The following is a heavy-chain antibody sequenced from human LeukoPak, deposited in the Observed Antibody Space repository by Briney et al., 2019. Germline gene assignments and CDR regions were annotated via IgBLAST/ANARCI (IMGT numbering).Heavy chain of an antibody. J-gene: IGHJ6*03. V-gene: IGHV3-66*04. Sequence: GGSLRLSCAASGFTVSSNYMSWVRQAPGKGLEWVSVIYSGGSTYYADSVKGRFTISRDNSKNTLYLQMNSLRAEDTAVYYCARLSTIRSYYMDVWGKGTTVTISS. D-gene: IGHD5-24*01. CDR3: ARLSTIRSYYMDV. CDR2: IYSGGST. CDR1: GFTVSSNY.